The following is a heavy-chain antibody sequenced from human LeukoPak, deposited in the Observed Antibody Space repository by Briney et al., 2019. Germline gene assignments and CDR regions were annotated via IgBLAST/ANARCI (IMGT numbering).Heavy chain of an antibody. J-gene: IGHJ4*02. Sequence: ASVKVSCKASGYTFTGYYMHWVRQAPGQGLEWMGWINPNSGGTNYAQKFQGRVTMTRDTSISTAYMELSRLRSDDTAVYYCARLSGLSTTVVPWDYWGQGTLVTVSS. V-gene: IGHV1-2*02. D-gene: IGHD4-23*01. CDR3: ARLSGLSTTVVPWDY. CDR1: GYTFTGYY. CDR2: INPNSGGT.